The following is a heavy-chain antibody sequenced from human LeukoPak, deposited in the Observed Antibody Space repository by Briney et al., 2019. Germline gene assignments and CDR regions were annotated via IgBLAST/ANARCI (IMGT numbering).Heavy chain of an antibody. D-gene: IGHD6-19*01. CDR3: AKTRYSSGNKYFDY. CDR2: ISGSDNST. J-gene: IGHJ4*02. V-gene: IGHV3-23*01. Sequence: QPGGSLRLSCAASGFTFSSYAMSWVRQAPGKGLEWVSVISGSDNSTYYADSVKGRFTISRDNSRNTLYLQMNSLRAEDTAVYYCAKTRYSSGNKYFDYWGQGTLVTISS. CDR1: GFTFSSYA.